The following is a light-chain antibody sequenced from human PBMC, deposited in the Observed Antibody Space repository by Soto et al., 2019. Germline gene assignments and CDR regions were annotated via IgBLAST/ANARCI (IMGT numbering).Light chain of an antibody. CDR1: QSVSSN. Sequence: IVMTQSPATLSVSPGERATLSCRASQSVSSNLAWYQQKPGQAPRLLIYDASTRATGIPARFSGSGSGTEFTLTISSLQSEDFAVYYCQQFHTRPPWTFGQGTKV. CDR2: DAS. V-gene: IGKV3-15*01. CDR3: QQFHTRPPWT. J-gene: IGKJ1*01.